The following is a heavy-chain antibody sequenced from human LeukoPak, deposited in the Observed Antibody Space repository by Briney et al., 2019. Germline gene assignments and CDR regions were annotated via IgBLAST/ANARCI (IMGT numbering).Heavy chain of an antibody. D-gene: IGHD4-17*01. CDR3: AREEVRYGDYPYGMDV. J-gene: IGHJ6*02. CDR2: IGTTGDT. Sequence: PGGSLRLSCAASGFTFSSYDMHWVREATGKSLEWVSAIGTTGDTYYPGSVKGRFTISRENAKNSLYPQMNSLRAGDTAVYYCAREEVRYGDYPYGMDVWGQGTTVTVSS. V-gene: IGHV3-13*01. CDR1: GFTFSSYD.